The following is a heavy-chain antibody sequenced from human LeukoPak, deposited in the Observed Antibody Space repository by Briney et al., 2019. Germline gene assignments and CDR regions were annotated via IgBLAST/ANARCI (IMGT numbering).Heavy chain of an antibody. D-gene: IGHD5-24*01. CDR2: ISSSSSYI. J-gene: IGHJ4*02. CDR1: GLTVSSNY. V-gene: IGHV3-21*01. Sequence: GGSLRLSCAASGLTVSSNYMSWVRQAPGKGLEWVSSISSSSSYIYYADSVKGRFTISRDNSKNTLYLQMNSLRAEDTAVYYCARDGSARDGYNYRFDYWGQGTLVTVSS. CDR3: ARDGSARDGYNYRFDY.